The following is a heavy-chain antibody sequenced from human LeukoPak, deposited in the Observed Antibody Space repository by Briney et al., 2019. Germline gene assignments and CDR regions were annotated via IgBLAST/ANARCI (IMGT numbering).Heavy chain of an antibody. J-gene: IGHJ5*02. Sequence: GGSLRLSCVASGFTFSSNGMHWVRQAPGKGLEWVSSISSSSSYIYYADSVKGRFTISRDNAKNSLYLQMNSLRAEDTAVYYCARDRIAAAGTWENWFDPWGQGTLVTVSS. CDR3: ARDRIAAAGTWENWFDP. CDR2: ISSSSSYI. V-gene: IGHV3-21*01. CDR1: GFTFSSNG. D-gene: IGHD6-13*01.